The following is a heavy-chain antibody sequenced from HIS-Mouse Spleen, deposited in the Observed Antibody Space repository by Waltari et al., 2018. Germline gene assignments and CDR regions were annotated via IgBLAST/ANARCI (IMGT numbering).Heavy chain of an antibody. Sequence: QVTLRESGPALVKPTQTLTLTCTFPGFSLSTSGMCVSWIRQPPGKALEWLARIDWDDDKYYSTSLKTRITISKDTSKNQVVLTMTNMDPVDTATYYCARIAEGYSSGWYAFDYWGQGTLVTVSS. J-gene: IGHJ4*02. CDR3: ARIAEGYSSGWYAFDY. CDR2: IDWDDDK. D-gene: IGHD6-19*01. V-gene: IGHV2-70*15. CDR1: GFSLSTSGMC.